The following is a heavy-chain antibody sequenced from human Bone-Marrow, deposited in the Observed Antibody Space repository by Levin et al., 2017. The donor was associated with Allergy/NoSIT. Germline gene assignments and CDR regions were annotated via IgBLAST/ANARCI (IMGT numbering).Heavy chain of an antibody. J-gene: IGHJ4*02. CDR1: GGSISSTDYY. CDR3: AGGRAVAGFDS. Sequence: GSLRLSCTVSGGSISSTDYYWGWIRQPPGKGLEWIGSIFYTGSTYYNWSLKSRVTISADTSKNQISLNLNSVIAADTAVYFCAGGRAVAGFDSWGQGSLVTVSS. V-gene: IGHV4-39*01. D-gene: IGHD6-19*01. CDR2: IFYTGST.